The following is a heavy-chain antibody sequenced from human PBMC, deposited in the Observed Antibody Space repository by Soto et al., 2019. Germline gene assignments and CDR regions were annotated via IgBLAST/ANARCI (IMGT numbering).Heavy chain of an antibody. Sequence: QVQLQESGPGLVRPSGTLSLTCTVSGDSINSNYCWTWVRQPPGKGLEWIAEIYYSGGTSYNPSLKSRVTISMDQPQNQFSLNLTSVTAADTAMYYCARDTGWGLGYWGQGTLVTVSS. CDR2: IYYSGGT. CDR1: GDSINSNYC. J-gene: IGHJ4*02. V-gene: IGHV4-4*02. CDR3: ARDTGWGLGY. D-gene: IGHD6-19*01.